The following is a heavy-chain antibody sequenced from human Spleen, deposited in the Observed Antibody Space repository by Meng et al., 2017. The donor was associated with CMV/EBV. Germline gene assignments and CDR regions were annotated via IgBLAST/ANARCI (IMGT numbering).Heavy chain of an antibody. CDR2: ISYDGSNK. D-gene: IGHD3-3*01. Sequence: GESLKISCAASGFTFSSYAMHWVRQAPGKGLEWVAVISYDGSNKYYADSVKGRFTISRDNSKNTLYLQMNSLRAEDTAVYYCARDIGLSGYSLDYWGQGTLVTVSS. V-gene: IGHV3-30*04. CDR3: ARDIGLSGYSLDY. CDR1: GFTFSSYA. J-gene: IGHJ4*02.